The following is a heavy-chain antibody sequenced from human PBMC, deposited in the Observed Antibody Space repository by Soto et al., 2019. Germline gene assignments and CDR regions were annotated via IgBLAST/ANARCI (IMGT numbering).Heavy chain of an antibody. V-gene: IGHV1-2*04. CDR2: INPNSGGT. D-gene: IGHD4-17*01. CDR1: GYTFTGYY. CDR3: AREWVLEGYGDGMDV. J-gene: IGHJ6*02. Sequence: GASVKVSCKASGYTFTGYYMHWVRQAPGQGLEWMGWINPNSGGTNYAQKFQGWVTMTRDTSISTAYMELSRLRSDDTAVYYCAREWVLEGYGDGMDVWGQGTTVTSP.